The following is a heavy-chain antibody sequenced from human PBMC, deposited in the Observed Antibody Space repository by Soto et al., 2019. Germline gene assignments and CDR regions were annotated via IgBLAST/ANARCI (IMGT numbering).Heavy chain of an antibody. Sequence: QITLKESDPTLAKPTQTLTVTCTFSGFSLSTSGAGVGWIRQSPGKAPEWLALISWKDEKRYNPGLKSRLTITKDTSKNQVVLTMTDLDPVDTATYFCAHRYGGNYYRWYFDSWGQGTLVTVSS. J-gene: IGHJ4*02. CDR1: GFSLSTSGAG. CDR3: AHRYGGNYYRWYFDS. CDR2: ISWKDEK. V-gene: IGHV2-5*01. D-gene: IGHD1-26*01.